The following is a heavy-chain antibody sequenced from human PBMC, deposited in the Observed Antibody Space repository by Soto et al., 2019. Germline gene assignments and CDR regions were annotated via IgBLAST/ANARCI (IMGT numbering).Heavy chain of an antibody. CDR2: ISGSGGST. V-gene: IGHV3-23*01. CDR3: AKDLGYYGSGSYYPFDY. CDR1: GFTFSSYA. Sequence: GGSLRLSCAASGFTFSSYAMSWVRQAPGKGLEWVSAISGSGGSTYYADTVKGRFTISRDNSKNTLYLQMISLRAEDTAVYYFAKDLGYYGSGSYYPFDYWGQGTLVTVSS. D-gene: IGHD3-10*01. J-gene: IGHJ4*02.